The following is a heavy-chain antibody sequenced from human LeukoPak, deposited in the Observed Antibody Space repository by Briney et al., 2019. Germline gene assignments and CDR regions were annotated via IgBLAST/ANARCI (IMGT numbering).Heavy chain of an antibody. J-gene: IGHJ6*02. D-gene: IGHD3-16*01. Sequence: GGSLRLSCAASGFTFSSYAMSWVRQAPGKGIEWVSAISGIGGSTYYADSVKGRLTISRDNSKNTLYLQMNSLRAEDPAVYDCAKAYLAQGMDGWGQGTTVTVSS. CDR3: AKAYLAQGMDG. CDR1: GFTFSSYA. CDR2: ISGIGGST. V-gene: IGHV3-23*01.